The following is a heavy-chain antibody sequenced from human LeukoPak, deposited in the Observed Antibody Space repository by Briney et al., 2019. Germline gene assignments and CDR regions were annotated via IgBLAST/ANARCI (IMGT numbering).Heavy chain of an antibody. V-gene: IGHV3-23*01. D-gene: IGHD6-6*01. Sequence: GGSLRLSCAASGFTFSSYSMNWVRQAPGKGLEWVSAISGSGGSTYYADSVRGRFTISRDNSKNTLYLQMNSLRAEDTAVYYCAKCSSIAARPAYFDYWGQGTLVTVSS. CDR3: AKCSSIAARPAYFDY. CDR2: ISGSGGST. J-gene: IGHJ4*02. CDR1: GFTFSSYS.